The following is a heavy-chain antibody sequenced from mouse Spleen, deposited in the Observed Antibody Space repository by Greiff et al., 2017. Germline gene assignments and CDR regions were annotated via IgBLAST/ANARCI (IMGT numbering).Heavy chain of an antibody. CDR3: ARRDDYDNYAMDY. V-gene: IGHV1S137*01. Sequence: VNLVESGAELVRPGVSVKISCKGSGYTFTDYAMHWVKQSHAKSLEWIGVISTYYGDASYNQKFKGKATMTVDKSSSTAYMELARLTSEDSAIYYCARRDDYDNYAMDYWGQGTSVTVSS. D-gene: IGHD2-4*01. CDR1: GYTFTDYA. CDR2: ISTYYGDA. J-gene: IGHJ4*01.